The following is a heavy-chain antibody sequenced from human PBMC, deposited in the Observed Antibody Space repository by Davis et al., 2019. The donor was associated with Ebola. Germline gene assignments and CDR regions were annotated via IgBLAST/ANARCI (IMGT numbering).Heavy chain of an antibody. J-gene: IGHJ4*02. CDR2: ST. CDR3: ARESVNIVAS. D-gene: IGHD5-12*01. V-gene: IGHV3-53*01. Sequence: STYYADSVKGRFTISRHNSKNTLYLQMNSLRAEDTAVYYCARESVNIVASWGQGTLVTVSS.